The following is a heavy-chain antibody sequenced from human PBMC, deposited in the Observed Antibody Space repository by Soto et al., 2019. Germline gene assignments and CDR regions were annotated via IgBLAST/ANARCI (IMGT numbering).Heavy chain of an antibody. CDR1: GYSFTTYG. CDR3: AREGPATYYYYGMDV. V-gene: IGHV1-18*01. CDR2: ISGYNGNT. J-gene: IGHJ6*02. Sequence: QVQLVQSRGEVKKPGASVKVSCKTSGYSFTTYGISWVRQAPGQGLEWMGWISGYNGNTNYAQKLKGRLTMTTDTSTCTAYMELRSLTSDDTAVYYCAREGPATYYYYGMDVWGQGSTVTVSS.